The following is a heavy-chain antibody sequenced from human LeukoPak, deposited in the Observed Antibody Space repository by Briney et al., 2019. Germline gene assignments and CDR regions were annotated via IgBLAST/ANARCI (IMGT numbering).Heavy chain of an antibody. D-gene: IGHD4-17*01. CDR2: IWYDGSNK. V-gene: IGHV3-33*01. J-gene: IGHJ4*02. CDR3: AREGYYGDYDQDYFDY. Sequence: GGSLRLSCAASGFTFSSYGMPWVRQAPGKGLEWVAVIWYDGSNKYYADSVKGRFTISRDNSKNTLYLQMNSLRAEDTAVYYCAREGYYGDYDQDYFDYWGQGTLVTVSS. CDR1: GFTFSSYG.